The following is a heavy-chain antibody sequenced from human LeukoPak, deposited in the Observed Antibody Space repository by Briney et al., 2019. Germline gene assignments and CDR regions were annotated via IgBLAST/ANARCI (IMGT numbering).Heavy chain of an antibody. D-gene: IGHD3-22*01. CDR2: ISSSSSYI. V-gene: IGHV3-21*01. CDR3: ARDQPSYDSSGYYFDY. CDR1: GFTFSSYS. Sequence: PGGSLRLSCAASGFTFSSYSMNWVRQAPGKGLEWVSSISSSSSYIYYADSVKGRFTVSRDNAKNSLYLQMNSLRAEDTAVYYCARDQPSYDSSGYYFDYWGQGTLVTVSS. J-gene: IGHJ4*02.